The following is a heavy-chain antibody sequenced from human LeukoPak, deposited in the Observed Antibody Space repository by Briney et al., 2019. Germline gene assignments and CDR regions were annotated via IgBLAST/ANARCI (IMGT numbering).Heavy chain of an antibody. CDR3: ARVFGSGYKGLYYYYYGLDV. CDR2: IYYSGST. CDR1: GGSISSGGYY. D-gene: IGHD3-3*01. Sequence: SETLSLTCTVSGGSISSGGYYWSWIRQHPGKGLEWIGYIYYSGSTYYNPSLKSRVTISVDTSKNQFSLKLSSVTAADTAVYYCARVFGSGYKGLYYYYYGLDVWGQGTTVTVSS. J-gene: IGHJ6*02. V-gene: IGHV4-31*03.